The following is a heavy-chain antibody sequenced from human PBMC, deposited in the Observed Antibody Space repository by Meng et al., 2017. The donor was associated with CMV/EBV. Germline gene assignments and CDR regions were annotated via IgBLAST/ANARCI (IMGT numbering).Heavy chain of an antibody. V-gene: IGHV1-18*01. CDR3: AGGEDIVGAIFDY. CDR1: GYTFTSYG. Sequence: ASVKVSCKASGYTFTSYGISWVRQAPGQGLEWMGWISAYNGNTNYAQKLQGRVTMTTDTSTGTAYMGLRSLRSDDTAVYYCAGGEDIVGAIFDYWGQGTLVTVSS. J-gene: IGHJ4*02. CDR2: ISAYNGNT. D-gene: IGHD1-26*01.